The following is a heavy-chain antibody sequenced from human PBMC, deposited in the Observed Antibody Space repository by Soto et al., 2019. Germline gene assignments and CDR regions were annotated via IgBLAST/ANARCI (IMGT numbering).Heavy chain of an antibody. J-gene: IGHJ4*02. CDR3: ARRLYGDYDY. Sequence: ASVKVSCKASGYSFTTSGITWVRQAPGQGLEWMGWISTYNGNTNYAQKLQYRVTLTTDTSTSTAYMELRSLRSDDTAVYYCARRLYGDYDYWGQGTLVTVS. CDR1: GYSFTTSG. D-gene: IGHD4-17*01. CDR2: ISTYNGNT. V-gene: IGHV1-18*01.